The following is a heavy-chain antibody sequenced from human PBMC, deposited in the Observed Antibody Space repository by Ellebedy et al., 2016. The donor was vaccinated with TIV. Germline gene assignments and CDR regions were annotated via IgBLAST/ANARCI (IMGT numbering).Heavy chain of an antibody. CDR3: ARKTDTGISGDY. Sequence: GESLKISCAASGFTVGNNFMSWVRQAPGKGLEWVSLIYSGGSTDYADSVKGRFTISRDSSKNTLYLQMNSLRAEDTAMYYCARKTDTGISGDYWGQGTPVTVSS. J-gene: IGHJ4*02. CDR2: IYSGGST. D-gene: IGHD5-18*01. CDR1: GFTVGNNF. V-gene: IGHV3-53*01.